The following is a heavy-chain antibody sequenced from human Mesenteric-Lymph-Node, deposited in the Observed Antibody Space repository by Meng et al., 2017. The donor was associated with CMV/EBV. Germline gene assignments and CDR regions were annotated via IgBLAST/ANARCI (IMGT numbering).Heavy chain of an antibody. V-gene: IGHV3-7*01. J-gene: IGHJ5*02. D-gene: IGHD1-7*01. Sequence: GESLKISCAASGFTFSSYWMSWVRQAPGKGLEWVANIKQDGSEKYYVDSVKGRFTISRDNAKNSLYLQMNSLRAEDTALYYCAKVSDWNYGFDPWGQGTLVTVSS. CDR3: AKVSDWNYGFDP. CDR1: GFTFSSYW. CDR2: IKQDGSEK.